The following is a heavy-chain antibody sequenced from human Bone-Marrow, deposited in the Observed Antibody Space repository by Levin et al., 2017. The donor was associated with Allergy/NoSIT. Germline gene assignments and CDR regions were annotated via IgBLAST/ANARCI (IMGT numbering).Heavy chain of an antibody. V-gene: IGHV3-73*01. Sequence: GGSLRLSCAASGFTFSGSAMHWVRQASGKGLEWVGRIRSKANSYATAYAASVKGRFTISRDDSKNTAYLQMNSLKTEDTAVYYCTVYGYSQPDNDYWGQGTLVTVSS. CDR3: TVYGYSQPDNDY. D-gene: IGHD5-18*01. J-gene: IGHJ4*02. CDR2: IRSKANSYAT. CDR1: GFTFSGSA.